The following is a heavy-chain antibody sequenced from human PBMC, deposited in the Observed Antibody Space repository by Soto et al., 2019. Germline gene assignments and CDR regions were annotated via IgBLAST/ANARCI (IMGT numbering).Heavy chain of an antibody. D-gene: IGHD5-12*01. V-gene: IGHV4-31*03. J-gene: IGHJ4*02. CDR3: ARDRGGYGVYDY. CDR1: AGSISSGGYY. Sequence: QVQLQESGPGLVKPSQTLSLTCSVSAGSISSGGYYWNWIRQPPGKGLEWIGYIYHSGGTYSSPSLRSRVTISVDTSKNQFSLKLSSVTAADTAVYYCARDRGGYGVYDYWGQGTPVTVSS. CDR2: IYHSGGT.